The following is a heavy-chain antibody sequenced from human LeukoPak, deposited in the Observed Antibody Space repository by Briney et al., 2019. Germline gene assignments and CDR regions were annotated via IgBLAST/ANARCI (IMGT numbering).Heavy chain of an antibody. CDR2: IKHSGST. Sequence: SETLSLTCAVYGGSFSGYYWSWIRQPPGKGLEWIGAIKHSGSTNYNPSLKSRVTISVDTSKNQFSLKLSSVTAADTAVYYCARRSGPFGVVIKRSCHGPIGYWGQGTLVTVSS. CDR3: ARRSGPFGVVIKRSCHGPIGY. V-gene: IGHV4-34*01. D-gene: IGHD3-3*01. CDR1: GGSFSGYY. J-gene: IGHJ4*02.